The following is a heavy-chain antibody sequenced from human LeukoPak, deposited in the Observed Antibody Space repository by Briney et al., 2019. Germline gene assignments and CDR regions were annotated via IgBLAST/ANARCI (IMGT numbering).Heavy chain of an antibody. J-gene: IGHJ4*02. V-gene: IGHV3-64D*09. Sequence: GGSLRPSCSASGFTFSSYGMHWVRQAPGKGLEYVSGISNKGGSTYYADSVKGRFTISRGNSKNTLHLQMSSLRADDTAVYYCVKSGTWADFDSWGQGTLVTVSS. CDR3: VKSGTWADFDS. CDR1: GFTFSSYG. D-gene: IGHD1-26*01. CDR2: ISNKGGST.